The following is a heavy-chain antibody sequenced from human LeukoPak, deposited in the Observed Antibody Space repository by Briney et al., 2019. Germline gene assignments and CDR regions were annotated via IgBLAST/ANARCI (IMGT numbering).Heavy chain of an antibody. V-gene: IGHV1-69*05. CDR3: ARRVRGYSGYDSSYFDY. J-gene: IGHJ4*02. CDR2: IIPIFGTA. CDR1: GGTFSSYA. D-gene: IGHD5-12*01. Sequence: GASVKVSCKASGGTFSSYAISWVRQAPGQGLEWMGGIIPIFGTANYAQKFQGRVTITTDESTSTAYMELSSLRSEDTAVYYCARRVRGYSGYDSSYFDYWGQGTLVTVSS.